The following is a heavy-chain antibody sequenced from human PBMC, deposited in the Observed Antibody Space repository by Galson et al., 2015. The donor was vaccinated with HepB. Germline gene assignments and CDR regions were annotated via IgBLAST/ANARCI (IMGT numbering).Heavy chain of an antibody. D-gene: IGHD3-3*01. Sequence: SLRLSCAASGFTFSSYGMHWVRQAPGKGLEWVAVISYDGSNKYYADSVKGRFTISRDNAKNSLYLQMNSLRAEDTAVYYCARDYYDFWSGLYYYYYYMDVWGKGTTVTVSS. CDR3: ARDYYDFWSGLYYYYYYMDV. CDR2: ISYDGSNK. CDR1: GFTFSSYG. J-gene: IGHJ6*03. V-gene: IGHV3-30*03.